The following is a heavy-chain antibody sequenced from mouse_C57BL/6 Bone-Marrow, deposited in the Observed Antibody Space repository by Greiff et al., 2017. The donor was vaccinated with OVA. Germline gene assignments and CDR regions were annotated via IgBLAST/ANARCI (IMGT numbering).Heavy chain of an antibody. D-gene: IGHD3-2*02. V-gene: IGHV1-64*01. J-gene: IGHJ4*01. CDR3: ARELRLPDAMDY. CDR2: IHPNSGST. CDR1: GYTFTSYW. Sequence: QVQLQQPGAELVKPGASVKLSCKASGYTFTSYWMHWVKQRPGQGLEWIGMIHPNSGSTNYNEKFKSKATLTVDKSSSTAYMQLSSLTSEDSAVYYCARELRLPDAMDYWGQGTSVTVSS.